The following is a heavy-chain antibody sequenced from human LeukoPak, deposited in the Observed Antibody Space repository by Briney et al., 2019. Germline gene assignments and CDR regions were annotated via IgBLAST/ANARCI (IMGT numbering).Heavy chain of an antibody. Sequence: GASLRLSCAASGFTFSSYAMSWVRQAPGKGLEWVSAISGSGGSTYYADSVKGRFTISRDNSKNTLYLQINSLRAEDTAVYYCAKNLHCSSTSCYVRGGDYYYYYGMDVWGQGTTVTVSS. D-gene: IGHD2-2*01. V-gene: IGHV3-23*01. J-gene: IGHJ6*02. CDR3: AKNLHCSSTSCYVRGGDYYYYYGMDV. CDR1: GFTFSSYA. CDR2: ISGSGGST.